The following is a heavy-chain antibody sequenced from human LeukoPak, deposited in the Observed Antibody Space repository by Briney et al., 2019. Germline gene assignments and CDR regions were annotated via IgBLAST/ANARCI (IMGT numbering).Heavy chain of an antibody. V-gene: IGHV4-39*01. CDR1: GGSISSSSYY. D-gene: IGHD6-13*01. Sequence: PSETLSLTCTVSGGSISSSSYYWGWIRQPPGKGLEWIGSIYYSGSTCYNPSLKSRVTISVDTSKNQFSLKLSSVTAADTAVYYCATVLAAAGDCWGQGTLVTVSS. CDR3: ATVLAAAGDC. J-gene: IGHJ4*02. CDR2: IYYSGST.